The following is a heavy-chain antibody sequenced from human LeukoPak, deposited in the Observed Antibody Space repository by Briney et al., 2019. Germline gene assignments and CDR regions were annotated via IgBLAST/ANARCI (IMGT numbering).Heavy chain of an antibody. CDR2: ISAYNGNT. Sequence: ASVKVSCKASGYTFTSCGISWVRQAPGQGLEWMGWISAYNGNTNYAQKLQGRVTMTTDTSTSTAYMELRSLRSDDTAVYYCARGGQLERLLDYYYYYGMDVWGQGTTVTVSS. D-gene: IGHD1-1*01. J-gene: IGHJ6*02. CDR3: ARGGQLERLLDYYYYYGMDV. V-gene: IGHV1-18*01. CDR1: GYTFTSCG.